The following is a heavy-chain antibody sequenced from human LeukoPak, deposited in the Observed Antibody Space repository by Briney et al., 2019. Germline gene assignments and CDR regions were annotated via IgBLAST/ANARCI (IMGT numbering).Heavy chain of an antibody. CDR3: ARMTTATSFDY. D-gene: IGHD4-17*01. V-gene: IGHV3-21*01. J-gene: IGHJ4*02. Sequence: GGSLRLSCAASGFTFSSYSMNWVRQAPGKGLEWVSSISSSSSYIYYAGSVKGRFTISRDNAKNSLYLQMNSLRAEDTAVYYCARMTTATSFDYWGQGTLVTVSS. CDR2: ISSSSSYI. CDR1: GFTFSSYS.